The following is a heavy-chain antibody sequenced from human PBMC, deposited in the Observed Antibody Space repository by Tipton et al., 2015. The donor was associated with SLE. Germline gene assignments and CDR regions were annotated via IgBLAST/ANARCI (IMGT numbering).Heavy chain of an antibody. J-gene: IGHJ4*02. CDR3: ARDDSSSLDY. D-gene: IGHD6-6*01. V-gene: IGHV3-7*03. CDR1: GFTFSSYA. CDR2: INQDGSEQ. Sequence: SLRLSCAASGFTFSSYAMGWVRQAPGKGLEWVASINQDGSEQHYVDSVKGRFTISRDNARDSLYLQMNTLRADDTAVYYCARDDSSSLDYWGLGTLVTVSS.